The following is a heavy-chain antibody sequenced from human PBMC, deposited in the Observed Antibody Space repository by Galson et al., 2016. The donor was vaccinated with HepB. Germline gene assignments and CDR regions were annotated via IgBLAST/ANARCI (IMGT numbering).Heavy chain of an antibody. CDR3: ARSYDSTGYYFPNGFEP. D-gene: IGHD3-22*01. CDR1: GGSISSGGYY. Sequence: TLSLTCTVSGGSISSGGYYWSWIRQHPGKGLEWIGYIAYSGSTYYNPTLKSRVTISEDTSKNQFSLKLSSVTAADTAVYYCARSYDSTGYYFPNGFEPWGQGTLVTVSS. V-gene: IGHV4-31*03. J-gene: IGHJ5*02. CDR2: IAYSGST.